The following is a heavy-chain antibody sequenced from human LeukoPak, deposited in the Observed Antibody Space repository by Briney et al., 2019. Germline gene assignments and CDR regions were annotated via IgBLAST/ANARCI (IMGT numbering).Heavy chain of an antibody. J-gene: IGHJ4*02. CDR3: ARGARYYPVDY. D-gene: IGHD3-22*01. CDR1: GFTLSNYW. Sequence: GASLRLSCAASGFTLSNYWMHWVRQPPGKGLVWVSRINSDGSSTSYAYSVKGRLTISRDNAKNTLYLQMNSLRAEDTAVYYCARGARYYPVDYWGQGTLVTVSS. CDR2: INSDGSST. V-gene: IGHV3-74*01.